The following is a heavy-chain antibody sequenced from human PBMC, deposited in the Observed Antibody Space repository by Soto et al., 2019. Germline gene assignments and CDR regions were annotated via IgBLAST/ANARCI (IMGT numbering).Heavy chain of an antibody. Sequence: QVQPQESGPGLVKPSQTLSLTCTVSGDSISSVDHYWSWIRQPPGKGLEWIGYIYHSGSTYYNPSLRSRVTISIDTTKNQFSLRLSSVTVADTAVYYCARDDYSNFAYYGMDVWGQGTTVTVSS. CDR2: IYHSGST. CDR1: GDSISSVDHY. CDR3: ARDDYSNFAYYGMDV. J-gene: IGHJ6*02. V-gene: IGHV4-30-4*01. D-gene: IGHD4-4*01.